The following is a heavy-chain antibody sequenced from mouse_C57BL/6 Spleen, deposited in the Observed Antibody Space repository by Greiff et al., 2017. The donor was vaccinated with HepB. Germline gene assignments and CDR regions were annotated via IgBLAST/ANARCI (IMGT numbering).Heavy chain of an antibody. V-gene: IGHV1-26*01. CDR2: INPNNGGT. CDR1: GYTFTDYY. J-gene: IGHJ2*01. Sequence: EVQLQQSGPELVKPGASVKISCKASGYTFTDYYMNWVKQSHGKSLEWIGDINPNNGGTSYNQKFKGKATLTVDKSSSTAYMELRSLTSEDSAVYYCARSRDGYPVGYFDYWGQGTTLTVSS. D-gene: IGHD2-3*01. CDR3: ARSRDGYPVGYFDY.